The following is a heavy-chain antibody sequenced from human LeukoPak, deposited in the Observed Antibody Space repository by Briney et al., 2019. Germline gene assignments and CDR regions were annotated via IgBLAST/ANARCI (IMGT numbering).Heavy chain of an antibody. J-gene: IGHJ4*02. V-gene: IGHV4-59*01. D-gene: IGHD5-12*01. Sequence: SETLSLTCTVSGGSISTYYWSWIRQPPGKGPEWIGYIYHSGSTKYNPSLKSRVTISVDTSQNQFSLKLSSVTAADTGVYYCARDGYSGSDALWGQGTLVTVSS. CDR2: IYHSGST. CDR3: ARDGYSGSDAL. CDR1: GGSISTYY.